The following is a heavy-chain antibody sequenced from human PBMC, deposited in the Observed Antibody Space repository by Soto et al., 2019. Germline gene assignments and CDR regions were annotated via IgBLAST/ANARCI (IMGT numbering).Heavy chain of an antibody. CDR1: GYTFTSYG. D-gene: IGHD4-17*01. CDR2: ISAYNGNT. V-gene: IGHV1-18*01. Sequence: QVQLVQSGAEVKKPGASVKVSCKASGYTFTSYGISWVRQAPGQGLEWMGWISAYNGNTNYAQKLQGRVTMTTDTXPSTADMALRSLRSDDTAVYYGAGGHYGDYGTLNYWGQGTLVTVSS. J-gene: IGHJ4*02. CDR3: AGGHYGDYGTLNY.